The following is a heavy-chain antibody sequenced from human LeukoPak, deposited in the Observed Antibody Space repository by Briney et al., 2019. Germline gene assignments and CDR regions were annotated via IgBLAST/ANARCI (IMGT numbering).Heavy chain of an antibody. CDR2: FNPNSGGT. V-gene: IGHV1-2*02. D-gene: IGHD3-22*01. CDR3: ARGGYDSSGCPLVFDY. CDR1: GYTFTGYY. J-gene: IGHJ4*02. Sequence: ASVKVSCKASGYTFTGYYMHWVRQAPGQGLEWMGWFNPNSGGTNYAQKFQGRVTMTRDTSISTAYMELSRLRSDDTAVYYCARGGYDSSGCPLVFDYWGQGTLVTVSS.